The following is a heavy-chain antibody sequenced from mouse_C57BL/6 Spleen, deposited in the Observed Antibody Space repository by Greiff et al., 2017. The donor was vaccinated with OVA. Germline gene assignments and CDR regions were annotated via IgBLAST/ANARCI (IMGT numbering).Heavy chain of an antibody. D-gene: IGHD1-1*01. CDR1: GYTFTSYW. CDR2: IDPSDSET. V-gene: IGHV1-52*01. Sequence: QVQLQQPGAELVRPGSSVKLSCKASGYTFTSYWMHWVKQRPIQGLEWIGNIDPSDSETHYNQKFKDKATLTVDKSSSTAYMQLSSLTSEDSAVYYCGREGLLLRSYYFDYWGQGTTLTVSS. J-gene: IGHJ2*01. CDR3: GREGLLLRSYYFDY.